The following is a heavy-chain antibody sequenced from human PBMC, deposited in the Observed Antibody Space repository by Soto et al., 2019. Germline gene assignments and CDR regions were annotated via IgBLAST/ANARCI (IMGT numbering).Heavy chain of an antibody. CDR3: ARDRGAVAGQYFDY. Sequence: QVQLMESGGGLVKPGGSLRLSCAASGFSFSGFYMSWIRRAPGKGLEWVSFISSSGDYANYADSVKGRFTISRDNTKSSLYLQLNSLRAEDTAMYYCARDRGAVAGQYFDYWGQGTLVTVSA. D-gene: IGHD6-19*01. J-gene: IGHJ4*02. CDR1: GFSFSGFY. CDR2: ISSSGDYA. V-gene: IGHV3-11*05.